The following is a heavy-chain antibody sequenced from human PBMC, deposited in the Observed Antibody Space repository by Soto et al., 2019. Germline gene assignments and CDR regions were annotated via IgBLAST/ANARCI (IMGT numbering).Heavy chain of an antibody. V-gene: IGHV4-4*02. CDR3: ARNGDCSSSRCNVGWFDP. Sequence: SETLSLTCAVSGDSVSTHYWWSWVRQSPGKGLEWIGETHHSGSTHYNPSLNSRVTISVDKSKNEFSLKLTSVTAADTAVYYCARNGDCSSSRCNVGWFDPWGRGTLVTVSS. CDR2: THHSGST. CDR1: GDSVSTHYW. J-gene: IGHJ5*02. D-gene: IGHD2-2*01.